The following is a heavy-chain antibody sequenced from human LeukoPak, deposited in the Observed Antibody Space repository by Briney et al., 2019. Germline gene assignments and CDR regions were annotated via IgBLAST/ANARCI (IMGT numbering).Heavy chain of an antibody. J-gene: IGHJ5*02. CDR3: GRPNPDSSGYYGSFDP. Sequence: PSQTLSLTCAVSGGSISSGGYSWSWIRQPPGKGLEWIGYIYHSGSTYYNPSLKSRVTISVDRSKNQFSLKLNSVTAADTAVYYCGRPNPDSSGYYGSFDPWGQGILVTVSS. CDR2: IYHSGST. D-gene: IGHD3-22*01. V-gene: IGHV4-30-2*01. CDR1: GGSISSGGYS.